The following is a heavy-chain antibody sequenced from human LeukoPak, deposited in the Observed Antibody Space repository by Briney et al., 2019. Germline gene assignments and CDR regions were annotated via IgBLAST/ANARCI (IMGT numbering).Heavy chain of an antibody. CDR2: ISSSGSTI. Sequence: PGGSLRLSCAASGFTFSDYYMSWIRQAPGKGLEWVSYISSSGSTIYYADSVKGRFTISRDNAKNSLYLQMNSLRAEDTAVYYXXXXRPGDYYDSSGYYYYYGMDVWGQGTTVTVSS. CDR1: GFTFSDYY. V-gene: IGHV3-11*01. CDR3: XXXRPGDYYDSSGYYYYYGMDV. D-gene: IGHD3-22*01. J-gene: IGHJ6*02.